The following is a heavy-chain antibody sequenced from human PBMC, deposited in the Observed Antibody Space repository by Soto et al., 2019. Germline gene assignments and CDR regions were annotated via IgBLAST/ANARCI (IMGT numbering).Heavy chain of an antibody. V-gene: IGHV2-5*02. CDR3: AHRRVRDSSGENFDS. Sequence: QITLKESGPTLVKPTQTLTLTCTFSGFSLNTNAVGVAGIRQPPGKALEWLALLYWDDDKRYSPSLKSRLTITKDPSKNQVVLTMTNMDPEDTATYYCAHRRVRDSSGENFDSWGQGTLVTVSS. CDR1: GFSLNTNAVG. D-gene: IGHD6-19*01. CDR2: LYWDDDK. J-gene: IGHJ4*02.